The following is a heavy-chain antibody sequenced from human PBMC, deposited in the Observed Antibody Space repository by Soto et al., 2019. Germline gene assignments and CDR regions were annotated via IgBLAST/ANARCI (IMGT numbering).Heavy chain of an antibody. J-gene: IGHJ4*02. CDR2: ISYDGSNK. CDR1: GFTFSSYG. V-gene: IGHV3-30*03. Sequence: QVQLVESGGGVVQPGRSLRLSCAASGFTFSSYGMHWVRQAPGKGLEWVAVISYDGSNKYYADSVKGRFTISRDNSKNTLYLQMNSLRAEDTAVYYCATAYSSGWDVDYWGQGTLVTGSS. CDR3: ATAYSSGWDVDY. D-gene: IGHD6-19*01.